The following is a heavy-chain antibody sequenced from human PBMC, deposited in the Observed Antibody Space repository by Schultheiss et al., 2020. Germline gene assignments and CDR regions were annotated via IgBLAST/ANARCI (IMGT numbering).Heavy chain of an antibody. CDR3: ARTLRSFAFDY. V-gene: IGHV4-34*01. CDR1: GGSFSGYY. Sequence: GSLRLSCAVYGGSFSGYYWSWIRQPPGKGLEWIGEIYHSGSTFYNPSLKSRVTISVDTSKNQFSLKLSSVTAADTAVYYCARTLRSFAFDYWGQGTLVTVSS. J-gene: IGHJ4*02. CDR2: IYHSGST.